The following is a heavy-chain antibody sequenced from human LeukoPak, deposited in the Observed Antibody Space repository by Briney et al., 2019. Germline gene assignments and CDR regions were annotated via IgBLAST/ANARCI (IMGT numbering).Heavy chain of an antibody. Sequence: GGSLRLSCAASGFTFSSYSMNWVRQAPGKGLEWVSVIYDGGTTFYRDSVKGRFTISRDNSKNTLYLQMNNLRAEDTAVYYCAKSHPDDSNSWGQGTLVTVSS. D-gene: IGHD3-22*01. CDR1: GFTFSSYS. CDR2: IYDGGTT. J-gene: IGHJ4*02. V-gene: IGHV3-53*01. CDR3: AKSHPDDSNS.